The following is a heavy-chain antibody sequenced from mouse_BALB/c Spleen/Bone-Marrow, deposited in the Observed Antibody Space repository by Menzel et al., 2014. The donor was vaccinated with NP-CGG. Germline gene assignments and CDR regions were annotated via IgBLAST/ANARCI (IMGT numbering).Heavy chain of an antibody. CDR1: GFTFSSFG. D-gene: IGHD4-1*01. J-gene: IGHJ1*01. CDR3: TRGGNWDDFDV. V-gene: IGHV5-17*02. CDR2: ISSGSSTI. Sequence: EVQGVESGGGLVQLGGSRRLSCAASGFTFSSFGMHWVRQAPEKGLEWVAYISSGSSTIFYVDTVKGRFTISRDNPKNTLFLQMTSLRSEDTAMYYCTRGGNWDDFDVWGAGTTVTVSS.